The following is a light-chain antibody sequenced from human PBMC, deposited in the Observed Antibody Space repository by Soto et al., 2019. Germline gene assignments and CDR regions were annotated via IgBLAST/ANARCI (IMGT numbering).Light chain of an antibody. J-gene: IGLJ3*02. Sequence: QSALTQPASVSGSPGQSITISCTGTSSDVGGYHYVSWYQQHPGKAPKLMIYDVSHRPSGVSNRFSGSKSGNTASLTISGLQAEDEADYYCSSYTSSSTPWVFGGGTKLTVL. CDR2: DVS. V-gene: IGLV2-14*01. CDR3: SSYTSSSTPWV. CDR1: SSDVGGYHY.